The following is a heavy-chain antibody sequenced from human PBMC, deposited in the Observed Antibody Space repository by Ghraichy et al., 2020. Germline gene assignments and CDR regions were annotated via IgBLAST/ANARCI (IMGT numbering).Heavy chain of an antibody. CDR3: ARHFTLVVPAARLYFDY. V-gene: IGHV4-39*01. Sequence: SETLSLTCTVSGGSISSSSYYWGWIRQPPGKGLEWIGSFYYSGSTYYNPSLKSRLTISVDTSKNQFSLKLSYVTAADTAVYYCARHFTLVVPAARLYFDYLGRGSLVTVSS. D-gene: IGHD2-2*01. J-gene: IGHJ4*02. CDR1: GGSISSSSYY. CDR2: FYYSGST.